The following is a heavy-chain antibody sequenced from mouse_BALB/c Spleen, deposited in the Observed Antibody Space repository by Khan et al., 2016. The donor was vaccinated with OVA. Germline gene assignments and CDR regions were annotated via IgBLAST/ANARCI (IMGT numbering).Heavy chain of an antibody. CDR1: GYTFTSYT. J-gene: IGHJ3*01. CDR2: INPSSGYT. CDR3: ARDGAYYRNDGWFAY. V-gene: IGHV1-4*01. Sequence: QVQLQQSGAELARPGASVKMSCKASGYTFTSYTIHWIKQRPGQGLEWIGYINPSSGYTNYNQKLKDKATLTADKSSPTAYMQLSSLTSDDSEVYYCARDGAYYRNDGWFAYWDQGTLVTVSA. D-gene: IGHD2-14*01.